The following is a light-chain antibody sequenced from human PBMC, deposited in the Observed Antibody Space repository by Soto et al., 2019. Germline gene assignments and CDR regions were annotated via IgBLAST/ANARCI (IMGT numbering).Light chain of an antibody. CDR2: DAS. V-gene: IGKV1-5*02. CDR3: QQYSVYWT. J-gene: IGKJ1*01. CDR1: QSVSTR. Sequence: DIPMTQSPSSLSASVGDRVTIICRASQSVSTRLAWYQQKPAKAPKVLIYDASSWAGGVPSRFTGSGSGTEFTLTINILQPDDFATYYCQQYSVYWTFGQGTKVEIK.